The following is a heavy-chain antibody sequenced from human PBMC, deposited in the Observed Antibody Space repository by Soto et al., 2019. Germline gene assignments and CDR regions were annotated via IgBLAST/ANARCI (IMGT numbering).Heavy chain of an antibody. Sequence: PXETLSLTCTVSGGSISSYYWSWIRQPAGKGLEWIGRIYTTGSTNYNPSLKSRVTMSVDTSKNQFSLKLSSVTAADTAVYFCARASSWLPFDYWGQGTLVTVSS. V-gene: IGHV4-4*07. CDR3: ARASSWLPFDY. CDR2: IYTTGST. J-gene: IGHJ4*02. CDR1: GGSISSYY. D-gene: IGHD6-13*01.